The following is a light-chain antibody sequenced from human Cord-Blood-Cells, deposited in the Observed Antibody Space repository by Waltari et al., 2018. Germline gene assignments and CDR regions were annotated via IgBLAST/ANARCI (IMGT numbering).Light chain of an antibody. Sequence: QSVLTQPPSASGTPGPRVTISCSGSSPNIGRTYVYWYQQLPGTAPKLLIYRNKKRPAGVPYRFSGSKAGTSASLAIRVLQSEDEADYYCAAWDGSLSGWVFGGGTKLTVL. J-gene: IGLJ3*02. CDR2: RNK. CDR3: AAWDGSLSGWV. V-gene: IGLV1-47*01. CDR1: SPNIGRTY.